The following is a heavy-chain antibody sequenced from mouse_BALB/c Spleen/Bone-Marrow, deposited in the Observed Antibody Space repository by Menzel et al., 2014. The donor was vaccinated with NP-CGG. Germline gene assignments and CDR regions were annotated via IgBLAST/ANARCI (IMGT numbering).Heavy chain of an antibody. Sequence: VQLQHSGAELVRPGTSVKVSCKASGYAFTNYLIEWVKQRPGQGLEWIGVINPGSGGSNNNEKFKGKATLTADKSSSTAYMQLSSLTSDDSAVYFCARSTTVKDYFDYWGQGTTLTVSS. CDR2: INPGSGGS. V-gene: IGHV1-54*01. CDR1: GYAFTNYL. D-gene: IGHD1-1*01. CDR3: ARSTTVKDYFDY. J-gene: IGHJ2*01.